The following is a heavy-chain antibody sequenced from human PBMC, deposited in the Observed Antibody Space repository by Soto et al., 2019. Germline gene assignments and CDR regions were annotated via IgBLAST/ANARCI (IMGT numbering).Heavy chain of an antibody. D-gene: IGHD3-10*01. CDR1: GGSISSSSYN. CDR2: IYYSGST. Sequence: SETLSLTCTVSGGSISSSSYNWGWIRQPPGKGLEWIGSIYYSGSTYYNPSLKSRVTISVDTSKNQFSLKLSSVTAADTAVYYCAITLEPDFRAGVYYCYYMDVWGKGTTVTVSS. V-gene: IGHV4-39*01. CDR3: AITLEPDFRAGVYYCYYMDV. J-gene: IGHJ6*03.